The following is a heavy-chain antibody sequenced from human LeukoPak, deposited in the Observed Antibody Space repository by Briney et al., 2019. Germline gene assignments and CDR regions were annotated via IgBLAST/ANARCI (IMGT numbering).Heavy chain of an antibody. CDR3: TRVNLRTGERFFDY. J-gene: IGHJ4*02. D-gene: IGHD7-27*01. CDR1: GFTFSDHY. Sequence: SGGSLRLSCLASGFTFSDHYMDWVRQTPGKGLEWVGRARNKANSYMIEYAASVRGRFTISRDDSKNSVYLQLNSLKTEDTAVYYCTRVNLRTGERFFDYWGQGTLVTVSS. V-gene: IGHV3-72*01. CDR2: ARNKANSYMI.